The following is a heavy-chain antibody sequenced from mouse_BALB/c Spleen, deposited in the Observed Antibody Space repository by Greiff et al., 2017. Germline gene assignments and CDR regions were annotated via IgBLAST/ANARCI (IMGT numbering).Heavy chain of an antibody. V-gene: IGHV1-87*01. CDR1: GYTFTSYW. CDR2: IYPGDGDT. J-gene: IGHJ4*01. Sequence: VQLQQSGAELARPGASVKLSCKASGYTFTSYWMQWVKQRPGQGLEWIGAIYPGDGDTRYTQKFKGTATLTADKSSSTAYMQLSSLASEDSAVDYGARKGVGRYAMDYWGQGTSVTVSS. CDR3: ARKGVGRYAMDY. D-gene: IGHD4-1*01.